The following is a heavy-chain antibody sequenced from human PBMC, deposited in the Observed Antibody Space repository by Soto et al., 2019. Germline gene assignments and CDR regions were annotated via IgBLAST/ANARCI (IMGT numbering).Heavy chain of an antibody. J-gene: IGHJ4*02. Sequence: EVQLLDSGGGLAQPGGSLRVSCAASGFIFNNYAMNWVRQAPGEGLQWVAGISASGVSTYYADSVKGRFIISRDNSTNTLLLHMNSLRAEGTDICYCAAVSLRPYYFDYWGLGTLVTVSS. CDR1: GFIFNNYA. CDR3: AAVSLRPYYFDY. CDR2: ISASGVST. D-gene: IGHD4-17*01. V-gene: IGHV3-23*01.